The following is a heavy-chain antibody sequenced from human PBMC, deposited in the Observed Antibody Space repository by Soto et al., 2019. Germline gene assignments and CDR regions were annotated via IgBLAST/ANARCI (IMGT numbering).Heavy chain of an antibody. D-gene: IGHD3-10*01. V-gene: IGHV4-39*01. J-gene: IGHJ5*02. Sequence: SEALSLTCSLSGASITSTTYFWAWIRQPPGKGLEWVGSIYYSGKTHYNPSLKSRVTISVDRSKNQFSLQLSSVTAADTAVYYCARPRGSLVRGVIIKAGWFDPWGQGTLVTVSS. CDR2: IYYSGKT. CDR3: ARPRGSLVRGVIIKAGWFDP. CDR1: GASITSTTYF.